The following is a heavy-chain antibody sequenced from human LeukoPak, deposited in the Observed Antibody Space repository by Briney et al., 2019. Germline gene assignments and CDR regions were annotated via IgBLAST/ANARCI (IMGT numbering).Heavy chain of an antibody. D-gene: IGHD3-9*01. CDR3: ARVLRYFDGDYYGMDV. CDR2: ISYDGSNK. CDR1: GFTFCSYA. J-gene: IGHJ6*02. V-gene: IGHV3-30-3*01. Sequence: GRSLRLSCAASGFTFCSYAMHWVRQAPGKGLEGVAVISYDGSNKYYADSVKGRFTISRDNSKNTLYLQMNSLRAEDTAVYYCARVLRYFDGDYYGMDVWGQGTTVTVSS.